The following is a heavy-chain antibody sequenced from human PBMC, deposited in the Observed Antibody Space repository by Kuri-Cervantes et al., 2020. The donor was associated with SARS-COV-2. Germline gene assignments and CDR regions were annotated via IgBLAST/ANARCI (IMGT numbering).Heavy chain of an antibody. D-gene: IGHD6-6*01. CDR2: ISGSGSST. CDR1: GFTFSNYA. J-gene: IGHJ4*02. V-gene: IGHV3-23*01. Sequence: GESLKISCAASGFTFSNYAMNWVRQAPGKGLEWVSTISGSGSSTYYADSVKGRFTISRDNSKNTLYLQMNSLRAEDTAVYYCAGVGRSSSYPLAARDYWGQGTLVTVSS. CDR3: AGVGRSSSYPLAARDY.